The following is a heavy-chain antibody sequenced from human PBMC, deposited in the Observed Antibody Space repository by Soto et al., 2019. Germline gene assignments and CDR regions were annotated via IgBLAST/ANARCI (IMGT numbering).Heavy chain of an antibody. J-gene: IGHJ4*02. CDR1: GFSLSTSGVG. D-gene: IGHD2-2*01. V-gene: IGHV2-5*01. Sequence: SGPTLVNPTQTLTLTCTFSGFSLSTSGVGVGWIRQPPGKALEWLALIYWNDDKRYSPSLKSRLTITKDTSKNQVVLTMTNMDPMDTATYYCAHRLYRGPHVSFDDWGQGTLVNVSS. CDR2: IYWNDDK. CDR3: AHRLYRGPHVSFDD.